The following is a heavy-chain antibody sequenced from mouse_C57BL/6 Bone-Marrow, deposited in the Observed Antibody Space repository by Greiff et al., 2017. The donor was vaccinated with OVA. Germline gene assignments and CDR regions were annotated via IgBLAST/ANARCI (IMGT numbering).Heavy chain of an antibody. D-gene: IGHD2-4*01. V-gene: IGHV1-15*01. CDR1: GYTFTDYE. CDR2: IDPETGGT. CDR3: TREDYDNY. Sequence: VQLQESGAELVRPGASVTLSCKASGYTFTDYEMHWVKQTPVHGLEWIGAIDPETGGTAYNQKFKGKAILTADKSSSTAYMELRSLTSEDSAVYYCTREDYDNYWGQGTTLTVSS. J-gene: IGHJ2*01.